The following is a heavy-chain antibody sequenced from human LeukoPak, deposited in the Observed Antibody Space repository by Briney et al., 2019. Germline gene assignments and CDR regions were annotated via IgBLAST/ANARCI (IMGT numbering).Heavy chain of an antibody. CDR3: ARYGATAYYMDV. D-gene: IGHD1-26*01. Sequence: SETLSLTCTVSGGSISSYSWSWIRQPPGKGLEWIGYIYYSGSTYYNPSLKSRVTISVDTSKNQFSLKLSSVTAADTAVYYCARYGATAYYMDVWGKGTTVTVSS. CDR2: IYYSGST. J-gene: IGHJ6*03. V-gene: IGHV4-59*12. CDR1: GGSISSYS.